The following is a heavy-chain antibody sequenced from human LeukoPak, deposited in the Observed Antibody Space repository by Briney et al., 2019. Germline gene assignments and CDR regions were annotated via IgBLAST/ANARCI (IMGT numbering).Heavy chain of an antibody. Sequence: GGSLRLSCAASGFTFSSYWMHWVRQAPGKGLVWVSRVNSDGSSTSYADSVKGRFTISRDNAKNTLYLQMNSLRAEDTAVYYCARDWGRRADFDYWGQGTLVTVSS. J-gene: IGHJ4*02. CDR1: GFTFSSYW. V-gene: IGHV3-74*01. CDR3: ARDWGRRADFDY. CDR2: VNSDGSST. D-gene: IGHD7-27*01.